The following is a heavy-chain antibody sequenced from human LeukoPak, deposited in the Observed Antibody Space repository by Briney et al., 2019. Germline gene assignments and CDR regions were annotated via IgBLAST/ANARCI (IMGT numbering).Heavy chain of an antibody. J-gene: IGHJ4*02. D-gene: IGHD3/OR15-3a*01. CDR1: GYTFTSYY. CDR2: INPSGGST. CDR3: ARDFSDWLLRY. V-gene: IGHV1-46*01. Sequence: ASVKVSCRASGYTFTSYYMHWVRQAPGQGLEWMGIINPSGGSTSYAQKFQGRVTMTRDTSTSTVYMELSSLRSEDTAVYYCARDFSDWLLRYWGQGTLVTVSS.